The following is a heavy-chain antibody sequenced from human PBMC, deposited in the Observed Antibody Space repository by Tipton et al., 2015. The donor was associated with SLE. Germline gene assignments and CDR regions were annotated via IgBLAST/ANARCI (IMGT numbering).Heavy chain of an antibody. D-gene: IGHD2-2*01. Sequence: LRLSCAVYGGSISSRNWWSWIRQHPGKGLEWIGYIYYSGRTYYNPSLKSRISISVDTSKNQFSLNLSSVTAADTAVYYCARFPTYHFDLWGQGTLVTVSS. V-gene: IGHV4-31*02. CDR2: IYYSGRT. J-gene: IGHJ4*02. CDR3: ARFPTYHFDL. CDR1: GGSISSRNW.